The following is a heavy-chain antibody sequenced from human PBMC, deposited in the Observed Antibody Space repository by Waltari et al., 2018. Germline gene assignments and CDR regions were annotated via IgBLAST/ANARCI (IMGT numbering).Heavy chain of an antibody. D-gene: IGHD3-10*01. Sequence: VPLVASGGGVVQPGRSLRLSCAASGFTFSRYCFPLVPPAPGQGLVWVAVIWYDGSNKYYADSVKGRFNISRDNSKNTLYLQMNSLRAEDTAVYYCAGGSGSYYPPYYYYGMDVWGQGTTVTVSS. CDR2: IWYDGSNK. V-gene: IGHV3-33*01. CDR3: AGGSGSYYPPYYYYGMDV. J-gene: IGHJ6*02. CDR1: GFTFSRYC.